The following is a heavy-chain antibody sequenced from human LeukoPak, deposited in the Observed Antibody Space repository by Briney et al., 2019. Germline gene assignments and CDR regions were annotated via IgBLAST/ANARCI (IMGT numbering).Heavy chain of an antibody. D-gene: IGHD3-10*01. CDR2: INPNSGGT. CDR1: GYTFTSYY. V-gene: IGHV1-2*02. CDR3: ARDYYGSGSSGAGLLDY. J-gene: IGHJ4*02. Sequence: ASVKVSCKASGYTFTSYYMHWVRQAPGQGLEWMGWINPNSGGTNYAQKFQGRVTMTRDTSISTAYMELSRLRSDDTAVYYCARDYYGSGSSGAGLLDYWGQGTLVTVSS.